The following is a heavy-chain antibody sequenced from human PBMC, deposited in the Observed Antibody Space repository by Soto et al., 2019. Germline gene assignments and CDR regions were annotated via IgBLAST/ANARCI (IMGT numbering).Heavy chain of an antibody. CDR3: AGDPPPRSGIYYGMDV. Sequence: QVQLVQSGAEVKKPGSSVKVSCKASGNNFNNYFINWVRQVPGQGLEWMGGINPMLRITQYRQQFQGRITVTADRSTGTSYMELCGLQSADPAVYYCAGDPPPRSGIYYGMDVWGQGTTITVSS. J-gene: IGHJ6*02. D-gene: IGHD3-10*01. CDR1: GNNFNNYF. CDR2: INPMLRIT. V-gene: IGHV1-69*17.